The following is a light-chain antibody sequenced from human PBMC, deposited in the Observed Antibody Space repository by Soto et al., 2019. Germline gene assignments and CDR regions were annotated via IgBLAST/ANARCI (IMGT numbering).Light chain of an antibody. J-gene: IGLJ1*01. CDR1: TSDIGGHKY. CDR3: FSYTSSGTYV. Sequence: QSALTQPASVSGSPGQSITISCTGTTSDIGGHKYVSWYQQHPDKAPKVLIFEVSNRPSGISDRFSGSKSGNTASLTISGLQAEDEADYYCFSYTSSGTYVFGTGTKLTVL. V-gene: IGLV2-14*01. CDR2: EVS.